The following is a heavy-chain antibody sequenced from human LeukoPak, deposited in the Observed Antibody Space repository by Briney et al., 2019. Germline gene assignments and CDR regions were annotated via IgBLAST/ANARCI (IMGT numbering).Heavy chain of an antibody. CDR3: AGYSSSWYFLGDAFDI. CDR1: GGSISSYY. CDR2: IYTSGST. V-gene: IGHV4-4*09. J-gene: IGHJ3*02. D-gene: IGHD6-13*01. Sequence: SESLSLTCTVSGGSISSYYWSWIRQPPGKGLEWIGYIYTSGSTNYNPSLKSRVTISVDTSKNQFSLKLSSVTAADTAVYYCAGYSSSWYFLGDAFDIWGQGTMVTVSS.